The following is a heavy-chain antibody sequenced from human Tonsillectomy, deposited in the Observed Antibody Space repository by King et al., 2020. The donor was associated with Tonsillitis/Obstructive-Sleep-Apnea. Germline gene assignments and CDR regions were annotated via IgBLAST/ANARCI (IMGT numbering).Heavy chain of an antibody. Sequence: VQLVESGSELKKPGASVKVSCTASGDIFTNYAMVWVRQASGHGLEWMGWINTNTGNPTYAQGFTGRFVFSLDTSVSTTYLQISSLKAEDTAIYYCARKQWLGFDYWGQGTLVTVSS. CDR1: GDIFTNYA. V-gene: IGHV7-4-1*02. D-gene: IGHD6-19*01. CDR3: ARKQWLGFDY. CDR2: INTNTGNP. J-gene: IGHJ4*02.